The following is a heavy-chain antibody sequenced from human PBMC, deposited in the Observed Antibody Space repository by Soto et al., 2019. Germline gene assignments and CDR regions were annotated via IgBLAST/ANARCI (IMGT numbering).Heavy chain of an antibody. CDR2: ISGSGGST. Sequence: GGSLRLSCAASGFTFSSYAMSWVRQAPGKGLEWVSAISGSGGSTYYADSVKGRFTISRDNSKNTLYLQMNSLRAEDTAVYYCAKGGRAYYYDSSGYYLYWYFDLWGRGTLVTVSS. V-gene: IGHV3-23*01. CDR3: AKGGRAYYYDSSGYYLYWYFDL. J-gene: IGHJ2*01. D-gene: IGHD3-22*01. CDR1: GFTFSSYA.